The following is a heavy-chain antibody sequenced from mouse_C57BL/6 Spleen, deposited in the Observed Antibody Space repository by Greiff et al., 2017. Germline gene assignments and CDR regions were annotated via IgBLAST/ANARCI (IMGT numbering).Heavy chain of an antibody. J-gene: IGHJ3*01. CDR2: IDPSDSYT. CDR1: GYTFTSYW. V-gene: IGHV1-50*01. Sequence: VQLQQPGAELVKPGASVKLSCKASGYTFTSYWMQWVKQRPGQGLEWIGEIDPSDSYTNYNQKFKGKATLTVDTSSSTAYMQLSSLTSEDSAVYYCARSGYGNYYEGFAYWGQGTLVTVSA. CDR3: ARSGYGNYYEGFAY. D-gene: IGHD2-10*02.